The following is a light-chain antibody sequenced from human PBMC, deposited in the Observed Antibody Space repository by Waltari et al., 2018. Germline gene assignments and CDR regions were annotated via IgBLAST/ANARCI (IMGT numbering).Light chain of an antibody. CDR1: SSSIGSNT. J-gene: IGLJ2*01. Sequence: QSVLTQPPSASGTPGQGVAISCSGSSSSIGSNTVSWYQQLPGPAPKLLIYTNKPRPSGVPDRVSGSKSGTSASLAISGLQSEDEADYYCAAWDDSLNGPVFGGGTKLTVL. CDR3: AAWDDSLNGPV. CDR2: TNK. V-gene: IGLV1-44*01.